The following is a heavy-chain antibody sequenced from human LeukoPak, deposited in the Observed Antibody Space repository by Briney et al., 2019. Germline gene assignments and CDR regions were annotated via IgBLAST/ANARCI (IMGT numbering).Heavy chain of an antibody. V-gene: IGHV4-30-2*01. Sequence: PSQTLSLTCAVSGDSLSSGDYSWSWIRQPPGKGLEWFGYIYHSGSTYYNPSLKSRVTISVDGSTNQFSLRLSSVTAAATAVYYCARAVTGVAYYFDYWGQGTLVTVSS. CDR1: GDSLSSGDYS. CDR2: IYHSGST. D-gene: IGHD6-19*01. CDR3: ARAVTGVAYYFDY. J-gene: IGHJ4*02.